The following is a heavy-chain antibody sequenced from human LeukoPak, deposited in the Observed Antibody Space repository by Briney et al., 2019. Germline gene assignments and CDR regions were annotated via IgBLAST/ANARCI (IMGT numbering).Heavy chain of an antibody. V-gene: IGHV3-23*01. CDR2: ISGSGGST. D-gene: IGHD3-10*01. J-gene: IGHJ4*02. CDR3: AKDPHYYGSGSYYDY. Sequence: GGSLRLSCAASGFTFSSYAMSWVRQAPGKGLEWVSAISGSGGSTYYADSVKGRFTISRYNSKNTLYLQMNSLRAEDTAVYYCAKDPHYYGSGSYYDYWGQGTLVTVSS. CDR1: GFTFSSYA.